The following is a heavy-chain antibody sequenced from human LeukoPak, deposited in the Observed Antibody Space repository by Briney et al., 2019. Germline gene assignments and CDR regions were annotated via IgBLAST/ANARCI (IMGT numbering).Heavy chain of an antibody. CDR1: GFTFSIYA. D-gene: IGHD3-10*01. CDR2: ISGSGSGT. Sequence: VGSLRLSCVASGFTFSIYAMHWVRQAPGKGLEWVSLISGSGSGTKYADSVKGRFIISRDNSKNTVYLQMNSLRADDTAVYYCAKDPEVRKNNYDSGSHVWGQGTMVTVS. CDR3: AKDPEVRKNNYDSGSHV. J-gene: IGHJ3*01. V-gene: IGHV3-23*01.